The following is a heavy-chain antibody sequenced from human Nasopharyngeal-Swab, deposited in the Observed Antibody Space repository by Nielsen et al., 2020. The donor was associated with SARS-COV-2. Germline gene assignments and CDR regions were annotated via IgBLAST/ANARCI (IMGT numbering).Heavy chain of an antibody. D-gene: IGHD2/OR15-2a*01. V-gene: IGHV3-23*01. CDR2: IVGSGDISGSGGNT. J-gene: IGHJ4*02. CDR3: AKDLRGPYFF. CDR1: GYSFRTYG. Sequence: GGSLRLPCVASGYSFRTYGMSWVRQAPGKGLEWVAAIVGSGDISGSGGNTYYADSVKGRFPISRDNSKNTLSLQMNSLRAEDTAVYYCAKDLRGPYFFWGQGTLVTVSS.